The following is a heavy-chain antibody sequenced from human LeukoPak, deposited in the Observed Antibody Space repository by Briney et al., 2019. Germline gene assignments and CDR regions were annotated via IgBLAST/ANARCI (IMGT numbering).Heavy chain of an antibody. CDR2: IYTSGST. CDR3: ARVHPAGTIDY. J-gene: IGHJ4*02. V-gene: IGHV4-4*07. Sequence: SETLSLTCTVSGGSISSYYWSWIRQPAGKGLEWIGRIYTSGSTNYNPSLKSRVTMSVDTSKNQSSLKLSSVTAADTAVYDCARVHPAGTIDYWGQGTLVTVSS. D-gene: IGHD6-13*01. CDR1: GGSISSYY.